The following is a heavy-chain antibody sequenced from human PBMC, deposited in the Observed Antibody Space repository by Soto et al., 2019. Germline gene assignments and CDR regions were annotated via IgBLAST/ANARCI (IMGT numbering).Heavy chain of an antibody. V-gene: IGHV1-18*01. CDR2: ISAYNGNT. Sequence: QVPLVQSGAEVKKPGASVKVSCKASGYTFTSYGISWVRQAPGQGLEWMGWISAYNGNTNYAQKLQGRVTMTTDTSTSTAYMELRSLRSDDTAVYYCARDWAYSSGWNEKYNWFDPWGQGTLVTVSS. CDR1: GYTFTSYG. J-gene: IGHJ5*02. D-gene: IGHD6-19*01. CDR3: ARDWAYSSGWNEKYNWFDP.